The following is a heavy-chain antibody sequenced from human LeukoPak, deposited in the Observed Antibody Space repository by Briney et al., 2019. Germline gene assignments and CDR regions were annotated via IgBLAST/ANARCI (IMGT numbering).Heavy chain of an antibody. J-gene: IGHJ4*02. V-gene: IGHV4-34*01. D-gene: IGHD3-22*01. CDR3: ARGRMGHYDSSGYYFDY. CDR2: INHSGST. Sequence: SETLSLTCAVYGGYFSGTYWSWIRQPPGKGLEWIGEINHSGSTNYNPSLMSRVTISVDTSKNQFSLKLSSVTAADTAVYYCARGRMGHYDSSGYYFDYWGQGTLVTVSS. CDR1: GGYFSGTY.